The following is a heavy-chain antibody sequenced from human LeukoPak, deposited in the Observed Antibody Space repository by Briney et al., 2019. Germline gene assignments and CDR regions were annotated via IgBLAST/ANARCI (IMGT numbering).Heavy chain of an antibody. CDR1: GFTFSSQA. Sequence: GGSLRLSCAASGFTFSSQAMSWVRQAPGKGLEWVSAISDSGGNTYYADSVRGRFTISRDNSKNTVYLQMNSLRAEDTAVYYCAKDNLYYYDSSGSPSDYWGQGTLVTVSS. V-gene: IGHV3-23*01. D-gene: IGHD3-22*01. CDR2: ISDSGGNT. J-gene: IGHJ4*02. CDR3: AKDNLYYYDSSGSPSDY.